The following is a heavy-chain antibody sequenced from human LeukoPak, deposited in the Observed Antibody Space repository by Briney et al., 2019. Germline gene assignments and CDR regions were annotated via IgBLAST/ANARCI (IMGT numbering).Heavy chain of an antibody. CDR1: GFIFSSYN. CDR3: ARDLDSSGYTDY. CDR2: ISSSSSYM. Sequence: PGGSLRLSCAASGFIFSSYNMNWVRQVPGKGLEWVSFISSSSSYMYYADSVKGRFIISRDNAKNSLYLQMNSLRVEDTAVYYCARDLDSSGYTDYWGQGTLVTVSS. J-gene: IGHJ4*02. D-gene: IGHD3-22*01. V-gene: IGHV3-21*01.